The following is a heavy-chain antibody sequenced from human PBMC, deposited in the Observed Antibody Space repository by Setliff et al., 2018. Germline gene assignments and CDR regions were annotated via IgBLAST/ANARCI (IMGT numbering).Heavy chain of an antibody. CDR2: ISGSGGST. Sequence: VGSLRLSCAASGFTFSSYAMSWVRQAPGKGLEWVSVISGSGGSTYYADSVKGRFTISRDNSKNTLYLQMNSLRAEDTAVYYCAKEVNLRYFDWGFDYWGQGTLVTVSS. D-gene: IGHD3-9*01. J-gene: IGHJ4*02. CDR1: GFTFSSYA. CDR3: AKEVNLRYFDWGFDY. V-gene: IGHV3-23*01.